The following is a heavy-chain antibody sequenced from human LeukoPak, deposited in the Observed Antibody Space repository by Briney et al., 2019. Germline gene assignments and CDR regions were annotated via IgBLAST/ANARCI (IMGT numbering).Heavy chain of an antibody. V-gene: IGHV3-74*01. J-gene: IGHJ4*02. CDR2: INSGGSST. D-gene: IGHD6-19*01. CDR1: GFTVSTNY. Sequence: PGGSLRLSCAVSGFTVSTNYMTWVRQAPGKGLVWVSRINSGGSSTSYADSVKGRFTISRDNAKNTLYLQMNSLRAEDTAVYYCASGGRYSSGWYGYYFDYWGQGTLVTVSS. CDR3: ASGGRYSSGWYGYYFDY.